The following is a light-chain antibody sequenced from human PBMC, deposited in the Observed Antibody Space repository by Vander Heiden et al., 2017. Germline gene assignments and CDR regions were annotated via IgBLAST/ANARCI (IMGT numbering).Light chain of an antibody. V-gene: IGLV1-47*02. Sequence: QSVLTQPPSASGTPGQRVTISCSGSSSNIGPNYVYWYQQVPGTAPKLLIYTKNKRPSGVPDRCSGSKSGTSASLAISGLRSEDEAEYYCAAGDDSLTGRVFGGGTKLTVL. CDR3: AAGDDSLTGRV. J-gene: IGLJ3*02. CDR2: TKN. CDR1: SSNIGPNY.